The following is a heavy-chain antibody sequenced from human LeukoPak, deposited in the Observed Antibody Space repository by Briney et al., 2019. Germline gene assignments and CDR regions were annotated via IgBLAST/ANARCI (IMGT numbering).Heavy chain of an antibody. CDR2: INPNSGGT. J-gene: IGHJ4*02. V-gene: IGHV1-2*02. D-gene: IGHD2-15*01. Sequence: VASVKVSCKASGYTFTGYYMHSVRQAPGQGLEWMGWINPNSGGTNYAQRFPGRVTMTRDTSISTAYMELSRLRSGDAAAYYCAREDWGVVVAAGIDGGQGTLVTVSS. CDR1: GYTFTGYY. CDR3: AREDWGVVVAAGID.